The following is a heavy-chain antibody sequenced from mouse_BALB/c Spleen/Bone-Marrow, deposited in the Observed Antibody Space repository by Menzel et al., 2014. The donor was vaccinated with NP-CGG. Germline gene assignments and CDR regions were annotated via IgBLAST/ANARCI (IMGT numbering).Heavy chain of an antibody. CDR2: ISSGGGST. Sequence: DVQLQESGGGLVKPGGSLKLSCAASGFAFSSYDMSWVRQTPEKRLEWVAYISSGGGSTYYPDTVKGRFTISRDNAKNTLYLQMSSLKSEDTAMYYCARHKLGRWYFDVWGAGTTVTVSS. D-gene: IGHD4-1*01. V-gene: IGHV5-12-1*01. CDR3: ARHKLGRWYFDV. CDR1: GFAFSSYD. J-gene: IGHJ1*01.